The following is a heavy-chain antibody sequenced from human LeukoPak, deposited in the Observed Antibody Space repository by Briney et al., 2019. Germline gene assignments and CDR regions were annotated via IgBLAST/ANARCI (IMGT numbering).Heavy chain of an antibody. V-gene: IGHV1-69*04. J-gene: IGHJ3*02. CDR2: IIPILGIA. D-gene: IGHD3-9*01. Sequence: SVKVSCKASGYTFTSYGISWVRQAPGQGLEWMGRIIPILGIANYAQKFQGRVTITADKSTSTAYMELSSLRSEDTAVYYCARDSKFDWLPDDAFDIWGQGTMVTVSS. CDR3: ARDSKFDWLPDDAFDI. CDR1: GYTFTSYG.